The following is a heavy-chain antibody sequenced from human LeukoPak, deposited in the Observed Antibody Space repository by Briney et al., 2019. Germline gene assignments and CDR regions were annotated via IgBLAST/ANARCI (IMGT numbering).Heavy chain of an antibody. Sequence: SQTLSLTCAISGDSVSSNNAAGNWTRQSPSRGLEWLGRTYYRSRWYNDYALSVRGRITINPDTSKNQFSLHLNSVTPEDTAVYYCAKDFASRFDPWGQGTLVTVSS. V-gene: IGHV6-1*01. J-gene: IGHJ5*02. CDR2: TYYRSRWYN. CDR1: GDSVSSNNAA. D-gene: IGHD3-3*01. CDR3: AKDFASRFDP.